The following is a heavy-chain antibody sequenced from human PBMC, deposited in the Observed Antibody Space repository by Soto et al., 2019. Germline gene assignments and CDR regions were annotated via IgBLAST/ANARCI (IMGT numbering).Heavy chain of an antibody. CDR1: GFTFSSYA. Sequence: GGSLRLSCAASGFTFSSYAMSWVRQAPGKGLEWVSAISGSGGSTYYADSVKGRFTISRDNSKNTLYLQMNSLRAEDTAVYYCAKDSGYYGSGSSEAFDIWGQGTMVTVSS. CDR3: AKDSGYYGSGSSEAFDI. CDR2: ISGSGGST. V-gene: IGHV3-23*01. J-gene: IGHJ3*02. D-gene: IGHD3-10*01.